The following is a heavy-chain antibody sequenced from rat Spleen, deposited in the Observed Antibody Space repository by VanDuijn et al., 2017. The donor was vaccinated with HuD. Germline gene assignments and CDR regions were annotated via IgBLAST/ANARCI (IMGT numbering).Heavy chain of an antibody. CDR1: GFTFSTAW. CDR3: AWPGD. J-gene: IGHJ2*01. Sequence: EVQLAESGGGLVQPGRSLTLSCVASGFTFSTAWMYWYRQFPEKRLEWVARIKAKSNNYATDYTESVKGRFTISRDDSKSSIYLQMNNLKEEDTAFYYCAWPGDWGQGVVVTVSS. CDR2: IKAKSNNYAT. D-gene: IGHD1-4*01. V-gene: IGHV6-6*01.